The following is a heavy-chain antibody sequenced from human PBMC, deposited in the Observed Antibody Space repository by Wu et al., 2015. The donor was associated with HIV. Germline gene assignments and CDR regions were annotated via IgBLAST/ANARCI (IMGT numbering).Heavy chain of an antibody. CDR1: GGTLSSYS. V-gene: IGHV1-69*05. D-gene: IGHD6-13*01. J-gene: IGHJ5*02. CDR2: IIPSFGTA. CDR3: ARDLAAVGTSGWFDP. Sequence: QVQLVQSGAEVKRPGSSVKVSCKSSGGTLSSYSISWVRQAPGQGFEWMGGIIPSFGTANYARKFQGRLTIIMDESTSTAYMELRSLRSDDTAIYYCARDLAAVGTSGWFDPWGQGTLVTVSS.